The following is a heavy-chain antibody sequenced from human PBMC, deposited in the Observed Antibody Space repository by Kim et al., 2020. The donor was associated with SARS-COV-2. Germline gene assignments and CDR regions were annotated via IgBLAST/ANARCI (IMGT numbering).Heavy chain of an antibody. J-gene: IGHJ4*01. V-gene: IGHV3-23*01. D-gene: IGHD3-22*01. CDR3: VKGDYFHNCGHCSYFV. CDR2: FGGSSDTT. CDR1: GFSFNTYA. Sequence: GGSLRLSCVASGFSFNTYAMSWVRQAPGKGPEWVSGFGGSSDTTHHVDSVKGRFTISTDRSRNTMYLQMNSLRVEDTAIYYCVKGDYFHNCGHCSYFV.